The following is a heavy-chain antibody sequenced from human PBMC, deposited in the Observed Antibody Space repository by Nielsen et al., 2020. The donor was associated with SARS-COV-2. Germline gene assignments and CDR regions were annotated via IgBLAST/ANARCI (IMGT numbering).Heavy chain of an antibody. D-gene: IGHD5/OR15-5a*01. CDR1: GFALSAYG. Sequence: GESRTISCTASGFALSAYGMDWVRQVPGRGLEWLAHIRMSDGATQYADSVRGRFTISRDNAKNSLYLQMNSLRDEDTAVYFCAKELEVCCHYMDVWGKGTTVTVSS. CDR3: AKELEVCCHYMDV. V-gene: IGHV3-48*02. J-gene: IGHJ6*03. CDR2: IRMSDGAT.